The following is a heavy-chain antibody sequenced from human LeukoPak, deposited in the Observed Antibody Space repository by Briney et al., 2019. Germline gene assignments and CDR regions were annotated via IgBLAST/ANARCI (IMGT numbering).Heavy chain of an antibody. Sequence: PGGSLRLSCAASGFTVSSNYMSWVRQAPGKGLEWVSVIYSGGSTYYADSVKGRFTISRDNSKTTLYLQMNSLRAEDTAVYYCARGSYSSGWTDFDYWGQGTLVTVSS. J-gene: IGHJ4*02. D-gene: IGHD6-19*01. V-gene: IGHV3-53*01. CDR2: IYSGGST. CDR3: ARGSYSSGWTDFDY. CDR1: GFTVSSNY.